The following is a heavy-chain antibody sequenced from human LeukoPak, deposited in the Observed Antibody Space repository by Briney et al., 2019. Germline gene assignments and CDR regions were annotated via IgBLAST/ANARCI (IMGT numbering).Heavy chain of an antibody. CDR3: ARNRHSSLYTFDY. CDR1: GFIFRNAY. V-gene: IGHV3-48*04. CDR2: ISSSSSTI. J-gene: IGHJ4*02. D-gene: IGHD4-11*01. Sequence: GGSLRLSCGASGFIFRNAYMTWVRQAPGKGLEWVSYISSSSSTIYYADSVKGRFTISRDNAKNSLYLQMNSLRAEDTAVYYCARNRHSSLYTFDYWGQGTLVTVSS.